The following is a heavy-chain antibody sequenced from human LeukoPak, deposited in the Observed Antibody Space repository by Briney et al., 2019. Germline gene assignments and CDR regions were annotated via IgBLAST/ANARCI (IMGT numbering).Heavy chain of an antibody. CDR2: IYYSGST. V-gene: IGHV4-59*01. CDR3: ARELVAVAGTGSWFDP. CDR1: GGSISSYY. D-gene: IGHD6-19*01. J-gene: IGHJ5*02. Sequence: KSSEPLSLTCTLSGGSISSYYWSWIRQPPGKGLEWIGYIYYSGSTNYNPSLKSRVTISVDTSKNQFSLRLSSVTAADTAVYYCARELVAVAGTGSWFDPWGQGTLVTVSS.